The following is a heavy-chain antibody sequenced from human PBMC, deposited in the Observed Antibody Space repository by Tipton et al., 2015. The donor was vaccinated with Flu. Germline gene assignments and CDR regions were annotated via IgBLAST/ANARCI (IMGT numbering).Heavy chain of an antibody. J-gene: IGHJ6*03. CDR2: IKQDGSEK. V-gene: IGHV3-7*03. CDR1: GFTFSNYW. CDR3: ARAMDV. Sequence: SLRLSCAASGFTFSNYWMSWVRQGPGKGLEWVANIKQDGSEKYYVDSVKGRFTISRDNAKNSLYLQMNSLRADDTAVYYCARAMDVWGKGTTVTVSS.